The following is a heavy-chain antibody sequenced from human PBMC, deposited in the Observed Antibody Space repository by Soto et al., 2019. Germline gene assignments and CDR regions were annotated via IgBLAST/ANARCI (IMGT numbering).Heavy chain of an antibody. CDR1: GYTFANSA. J-gene: IGHJ4*02. CDR3: ARDNNWADY. CDR2: INAANGNT. Sequence: AAVKVSCKACGYTFANSAMHWVRQAPGQRLEWMGWINAANGNTKYSQRFQGRLTISRDTSASTAVMELSGLRYEDTAVYYCARDNNWADYWGQGTLVTVSS. V-gene: IGHV1-3*01. D-gene: IGHD1-1*01.